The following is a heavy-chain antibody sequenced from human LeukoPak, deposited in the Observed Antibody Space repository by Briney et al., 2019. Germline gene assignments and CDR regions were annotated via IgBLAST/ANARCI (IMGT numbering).Heavy chain of an antibody. CDR2: LSYDGSNK. Sequence: PGGSLRLSCAASGFTFSSYAMHWVRQAPGKGVEGVAVLSYDGSNKYYAGSVKGRFTISRDNAKTSQYLQTNNLRAEDTAAYYCARDIEYYDILTGYLPHAFDIWGQGTMVTVSS. D-gene: IGHD3-9*01. CDR1: GFTFSSYA. J-gene: IGHJ3*02. CDR3: ARDIEYYDILTGYLPHAFDI. V-gene: IGHV3-30-3*01.